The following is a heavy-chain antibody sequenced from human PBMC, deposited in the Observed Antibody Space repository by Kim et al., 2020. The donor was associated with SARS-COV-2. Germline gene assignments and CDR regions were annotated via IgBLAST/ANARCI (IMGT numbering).Heavy chain of an antibody. CDR3: ARVEGRSNYDILTGYGY. CDR1: GFTFSSYA. V-gene: IGHV3-30-3*01. CDR2: ISYDGSNK. Sequence: GGSLRLSCAASGFTFSSYAMHWVRQAPGKGLEWVAVISYDGSNKYYADSVKGRFTISRDNSKNTLYLQMNSLRAEDTAVYYCARVEGRSNYDILTGYGYWGQGTLVTVSS. J-gene: IGHJ4*02. D-gene: IGHD3-9*01.